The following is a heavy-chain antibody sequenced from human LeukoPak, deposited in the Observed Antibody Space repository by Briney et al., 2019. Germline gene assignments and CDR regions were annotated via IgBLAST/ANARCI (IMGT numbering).Heavy chain of an antibody. CDR1: GFTFSTYS. V-gene: IGHV3-21*01. CDR3: ARDPSPRTSYYYYYMDV. J-gene: IGHJ6*03. CDR2: ISSFSGYI. D-gene: IGHD2-2*01. Sequence: GGSLRLSCAASGFTFSTYSMNWVRQAPGKGLEWVSSISSFSGYIYYADSVKGRFTISRDNAKNSLHLQMNSLRVEDTAVYYCARDPSPRTSYYYYYMDVWGKGTTVTVSS.